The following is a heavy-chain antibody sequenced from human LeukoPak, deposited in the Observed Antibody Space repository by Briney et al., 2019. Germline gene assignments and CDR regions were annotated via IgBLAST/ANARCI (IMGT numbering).Heavy chain of an antibody. Sequence: PSETLSLTCAVYGGSFSGYYWSWIRQPPGKGLEWIGEINHSGSTNYNPSLKSRVTISVGTSKNQFSLKLSSVTAADTAVYYCASDEKSEVRGAPRASVDYWGQGTLVTVSS. D-gene: IGHD3-10*01. CDR2: INHSGST. J-gene: IGHJ4*02. CDR1: GGSFSGYY. V-gene: IGHV4-34*01. CDR3: ASDEKSEVRGAPRASVDY.